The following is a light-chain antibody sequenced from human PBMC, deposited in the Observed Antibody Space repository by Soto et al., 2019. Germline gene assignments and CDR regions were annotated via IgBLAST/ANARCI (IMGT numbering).Light chain of an antibody. J-gene: IGKJ5*01. V-gene: IGKV3-11*01. CDR2: DAT. CDR3: QQRSIWPPIT. Sequence: ESVLTQSPATLSLSPGERATLSCRASQSVSIYLAWYQQKPGQAPRLLIYDATNRATGIPARFSGSGSGTDFTLTISSLEPGDFAIYYCQQRSIWPPITFGQGTRLEIK. CDR1: QSVSIY.